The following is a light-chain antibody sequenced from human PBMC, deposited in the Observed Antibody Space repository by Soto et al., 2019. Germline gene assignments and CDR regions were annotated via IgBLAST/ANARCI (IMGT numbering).Light chain of an antibody. J-gene: IGKJ5*01. CDR1: QSVNTY. Sequence: EIVLTQSPATLSLSPGERATLSCRASQSVNTYLAWYQQKPGLAPTLLIYDASNRATGIPARFSGSGSGTDFTLTISSLEPEDFAVYYCQQRSTWPLITFGQGTRLEIK. CDR3: QQRSTWPLIT. CDR2: DAS. V-gene: IGKV3-11*01.